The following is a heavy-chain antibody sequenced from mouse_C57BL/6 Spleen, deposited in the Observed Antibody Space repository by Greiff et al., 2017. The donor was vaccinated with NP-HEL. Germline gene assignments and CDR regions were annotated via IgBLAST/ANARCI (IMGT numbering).Heavy chain of an antibody. V-gene: IGHV1-75*01. J-gene: IGHJ1*03. CDR2: IFPGSGST. Sequence: VQLQQSGPELVKPGASVKISCKASGYTFTDYYINWVKQRPGQGLEWIGWIFPGSGSTYYNEKFKGKATLTVDKSSSTAYMLLSSLTSEDSAVYFCARRGKFITTVVAGFDVWGTGTTVTVSS. D-gene: IGHD1-1*01. CDR3: ARRGKFITTVVAGFDV. CDR1: GYTFTDYY.